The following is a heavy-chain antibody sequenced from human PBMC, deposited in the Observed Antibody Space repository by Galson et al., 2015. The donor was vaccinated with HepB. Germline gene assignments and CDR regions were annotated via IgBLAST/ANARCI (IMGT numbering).Heavy chain of an antibody. CDR1: GYTFTSYG. V-gene: IGHV1-18*01. J-gene: IGHJ4*02. CDR2: ISAYNGNT. Sequence: SVKVSCKASGYTFTSYGISWVRQAPGQGLEWMGWISAYNGNTNYAQKLQGRVTMTTDTSTSTAYMELRSLRSDDTAVYYCARVSRGYSYGGRLGYWGQGTLVTVSS. D-gene: IGHD5-18*01. CDR3: ARVSRGYSYGGRLGY.